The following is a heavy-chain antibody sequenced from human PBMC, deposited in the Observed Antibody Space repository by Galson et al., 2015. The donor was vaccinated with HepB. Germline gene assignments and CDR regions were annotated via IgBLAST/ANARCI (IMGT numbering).Heavy chain of an antibody. D-gene: IGHD4-17*01. CDR1: GYTFPNYG. Sequence: SVKVSCKASGYTFPNYGVSWVRQAPGQGLEWKGWISGYNGNRQYAQKFQGRVTMTTDTSTNTVYLELRSLRSDDTAVYYCARDTAYGDSSLCYWGQGTLVTVSS. J-gene: IGHJ4*02. CDR3: ARDTAYGDSSLCY. CDR2: ISGYNGNR. V-gene: IGHV1-18*01.